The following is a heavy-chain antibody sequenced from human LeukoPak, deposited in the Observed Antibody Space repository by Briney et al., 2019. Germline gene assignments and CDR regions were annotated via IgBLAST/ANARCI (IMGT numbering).Heavy chain of an antibody. V-gene: IGHV3-74*01. Sequence: GGSLRLSCAASGFTFSSYWMHWVRQAPGKGLVWVSRINSDGSSTRYADSVKGRFTISRDNAKNTLYLQMNSLRAEDTAVYYCARGCTSSSCYDYWGQGTLVTVSS. CDR1: GFTFSSYW. CDR2: INSDGSST. CDR3: ARGCTSSSCYDY. J-gene: IGHJ4*02. D-gene: IGHD2-2*01.